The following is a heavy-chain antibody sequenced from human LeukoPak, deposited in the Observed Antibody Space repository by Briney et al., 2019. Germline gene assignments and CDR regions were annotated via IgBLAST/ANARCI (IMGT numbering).Heavy chain of an antibody. CDR3: ARVAYDFWSCYPDY. CDR1: GFTSSGDW. J-gene: IGHJ4*02. Sequence: GESLRLSCAVSGFTSSGDWMHWVRQAPGKGLVWVSRSKNDGSSTSYADSVKGRFTISRHKSKNTLYLQMNSLRAEDTAVYYCARVAYDFWSCYPDYWGQGTLVTVSS. CDR2: SKNDGSST. V-gene: IGHV3-74*01. D-gene: IGHD3-3*01.